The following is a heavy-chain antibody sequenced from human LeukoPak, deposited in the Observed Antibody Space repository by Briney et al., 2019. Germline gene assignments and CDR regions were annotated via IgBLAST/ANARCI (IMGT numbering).Heavy chain of an antibody. D-gene: IGHD2-15*01. Sequence: SETLSLTCAVYGGSFSGYYWSWIRQPPGKGLEWIGEINHSGSTNYNPSLKSRVTISVDTSKNQFSLKLSSVTAADTAVYYCARLQGLGYCSGGSCYHEYYFDYWGQGTLVTVSS. CDR1: GGSFSGYY. CDR3: ARLQGLGYCSGGSCYHEYYFDY. V-gene: IGHV4-34*01. CDR2: INHSGST. J-gene: IGHJ4*02.